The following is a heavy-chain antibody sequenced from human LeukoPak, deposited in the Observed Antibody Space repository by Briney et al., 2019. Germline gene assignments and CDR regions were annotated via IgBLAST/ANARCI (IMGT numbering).Heavy chain of an antibody. V-gene: IGHV4-39*07. D-gene: IGHD3-3*01. CDR1: GGSISSYY. CDR2: IYYSGST. CDR3: ARDLEDTASVDY. Sequence: SETLSLTCTVSGGSISSYYWGWIRQPPGKGLEWIGSIYYSGSTYYNPSLKSRVTISVDTSKNQFSLKLSSVTAADTAVYYCARDLEDTASVDYWGQGTLVTVSS. J-gene: IGHJ4*02.